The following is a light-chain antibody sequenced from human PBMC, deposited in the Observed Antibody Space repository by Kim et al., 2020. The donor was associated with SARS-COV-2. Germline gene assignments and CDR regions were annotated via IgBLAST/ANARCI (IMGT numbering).Light chain of an antibody. V-gene: IGKV1-5*03. J-gene: IGKJ1*01. CDR2: KAS. CDR1: QSIDTW. Sequence: DIQMTQSPSTLSASVGDRVTITCRASQSIDTWLAWYQQKLGKAPKLLIYKASTLESGVPSRFSGSGSGTEFTLTISCLQPDDFATYFCKQYRNYSRPFGQGTKV. CDR3: KQYRNYSRP.